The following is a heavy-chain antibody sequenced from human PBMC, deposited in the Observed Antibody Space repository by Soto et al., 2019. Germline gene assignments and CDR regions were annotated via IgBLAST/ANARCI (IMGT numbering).Heavy chain of an antibody. CDR1: GFDFNTYG. CDR3: AKDSSVTAAGSGGWFDP. V-gene: IGHV3-30*18. D-gene: IGHD6-13*01. J-gene: IGHJ5*02. Sequence: QVQLVESGGGVVQPGRSLRLSCAASGFDFNTYGLHGVRQAPGKGLEWVAAISFDGGNQYYADSVKGRFTISRDKSNSTLYLQMNSLGAEDTATYFCAKDSSVTAAGSGGWFDPWGPGTLVIVSS. CDR2: ISFDGGNQ.